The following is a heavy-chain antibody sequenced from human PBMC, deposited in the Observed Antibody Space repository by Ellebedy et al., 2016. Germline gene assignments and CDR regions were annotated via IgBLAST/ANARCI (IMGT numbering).Heavy chain of an antibody. J-gene: IGHJ6*02. Sequence: GESLKISCAASGFTFSSYWMHWVRQAPGKGLVWVSRINSDGSSTSYADSVKGRFTISRDNAKNTLYLQMNSLRAEDTAVYYCARERVVAATPGYYYYGMDVWGQGTTVTVSS. CDR1: GFTFSSYW. V-gene: IGHV3-74*01. CDR2: INSDGSST. CDR3: ARERVVAATPGYYYYGMDV. D-gene: IGHD2-15*01.